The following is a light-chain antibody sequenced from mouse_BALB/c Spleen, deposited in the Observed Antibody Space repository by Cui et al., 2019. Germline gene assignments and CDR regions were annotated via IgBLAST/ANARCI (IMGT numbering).Light chain of an antibody. CDR2: DTS. CDR3: QQWSSNPPT. Sequence: QIVFTQSPAIMSASPGEKVIMTCSASSSVSYMHWDQQKAGTSPKRWIYDTSKLASGVPARFSGSGSGTSYSLTISSMEAEDAATYYCQQWSSNPPTFGGGTKLEIK. J-gene: IGKJ2*01. V-gene: IGKV4-59*01. CDR1: SSVSY.